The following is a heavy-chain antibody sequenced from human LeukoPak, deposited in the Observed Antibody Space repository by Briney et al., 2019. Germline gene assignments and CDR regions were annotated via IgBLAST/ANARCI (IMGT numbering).Heavy chain of an antibody. V-gene: IGHV1-69*13. J-gene: IGHJ5*02. CDR3: ASVFRQLGA. CDR2: IILIFGTA. Sequence: GASVKVSCKASGGTFSNYAISWVRQAPGQGLGWMGGIILIFGTANYAQKFQGRVTITADESTSTAYMELSSLRSEDTAVYYCASVFRQLGAWGQGTLVTVSS. D-gene: IGHD6-13*01. CDR1: GGTFSNYA.